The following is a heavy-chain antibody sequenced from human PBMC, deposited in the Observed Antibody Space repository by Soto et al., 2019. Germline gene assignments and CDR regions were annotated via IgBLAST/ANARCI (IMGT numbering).Heavy chain of an antibody. CDR1: GYTFTSYA. CDR2: INAGNGNT. J-gene: IGHJ6*02. Sequence: ASVKVSCKASGYTFTSYAMHWVRQAPGQRLEWMGWINAGNGNTKYSQKFQGRVTITRDTSASTAYMELSSLRSEDTAVYYCARDRGYSSGSLTYYYYYGMDVWGQGTTVTVS. V-gene: IGHV1-3*01. CDR3: ARDRGYSSGSLTYYYYYGMDV. D-gene: IGHD6-19*01.